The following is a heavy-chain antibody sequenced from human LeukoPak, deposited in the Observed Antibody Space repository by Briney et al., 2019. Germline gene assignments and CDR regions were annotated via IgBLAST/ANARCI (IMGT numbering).Heavy chain of an antibody. CDR2: IYYSGST. CDR3: ARDRSVVGSTSPIRY. Sequence: SETLSLTCTVSGGSISSSSYYWGWIRQPPGKGLEWIGSIYYSGSTYYNPSLKSRVTISVDTSKNQFSLKLSSVTAADTAVYYCARDRSVVGSTSPIRYWGQGTLVTVSS. V-gene: IGHV4-39*02. CDR1: GGSISSSSYY. J-gene: IGHJ4*02. D-gene: IGHD2-2*01.